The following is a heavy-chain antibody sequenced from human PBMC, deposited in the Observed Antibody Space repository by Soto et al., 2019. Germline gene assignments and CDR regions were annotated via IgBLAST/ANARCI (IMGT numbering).Heavy chain of an antibody. J-gene: IGHJ5*02. CDR3: ARDYHNWFDP. CDR2: ISYDGSNK. Sequence: QVQLVESGGGVVQPGRSLRLSCAASGFTFSSYAMHWVRQAPGKGLEWVAVISYDGSNKYYADSVKGRFTISRDNSKNTLYLQMNSLRAEDTAVYYCARDYHNWFDPWGQGTLVTVSS. V-gene: IGHV3-30-3*01. CDR1: GFTFSSYA.